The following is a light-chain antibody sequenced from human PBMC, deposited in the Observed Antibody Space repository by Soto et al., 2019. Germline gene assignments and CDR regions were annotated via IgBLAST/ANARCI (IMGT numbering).Light chain of an antibody. CDR1: QSVRTN. CDR2: VAS. CDR3: NQYDDGPYT. V-gene: IGKV3-15*01. Sequence: VMRQSPAILSVSLGERGTLCCRASQSVRTNVVWYEQIAGQAPRLLVYVASTRATGIPVRFSGSAPGTDFTLTTTSLQPEDCAVYYCNQYDDGPYTIGQRTK. J-gene: IGKJ2*01.